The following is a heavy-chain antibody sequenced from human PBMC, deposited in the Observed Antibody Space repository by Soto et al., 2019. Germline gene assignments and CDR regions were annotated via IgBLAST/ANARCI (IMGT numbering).Heavy chain of an antibody. CDR1: GYTFTSYY. CDR3: AKAAWAYYDSSGYLRYDAFDI. J-gene: IGHJ3*02. Sequence: ASVKVSCKASGYTFTSYYMHWVRQAPGQGLEWMGIINPSGGSTSYAQKFQGRVTMTRDTSTSTVYMELSSLRSEDTAVYYCAKAAWAYYDSSGYLRYDAFDIWGQGTMVTGSS. V-gene: IGHV1-46*01. CDR2: INPSGGST. D-gene: IGHD3-22*01.